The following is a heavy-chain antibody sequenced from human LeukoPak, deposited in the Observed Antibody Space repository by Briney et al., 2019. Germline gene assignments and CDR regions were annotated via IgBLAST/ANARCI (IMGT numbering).Heavy chain of an antibody. D-gene: IGHD3-16*02. CDR2: IYVTGT. CDR3: ARHIGGGIEDMDV. V-gene: IGHV4-59*08. Sequence: TSETLSLTCTVSGGSIGTYYWSWIRQSPGKGLEWIGYIYVTGTRYNPYLQSRVPISVDRSRNQFFLKMSSVTAADTAVYYCARHIGGGIEDMDVWGKGTKVIVSS. CDR1: GGSIGTYY. J-gene: IGHJ6*03.